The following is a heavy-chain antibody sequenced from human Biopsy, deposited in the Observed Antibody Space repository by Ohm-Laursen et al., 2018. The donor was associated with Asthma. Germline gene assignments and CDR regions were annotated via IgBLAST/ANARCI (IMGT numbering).Heavy chain of an antibody. V-gene: IGHV4-31*03. CDR3: ARAQDYYDSRGYYRSFDY. CDR2: LYYSGST. Sequence: TLSLTCTVSYCSITSGGYYWTWIRQHPGKGLEWIGFLYYSGSTYYNPSLKSRVSISIDTSKNQFSLKLSSVTAADTAVYYCARAQDYYDSRGYYRSFDYWGQGTLVTVSS. CDR1: YCSITSGGYY. D-gene: IGHD3-22*01. J-gene: IGHJ4*02.